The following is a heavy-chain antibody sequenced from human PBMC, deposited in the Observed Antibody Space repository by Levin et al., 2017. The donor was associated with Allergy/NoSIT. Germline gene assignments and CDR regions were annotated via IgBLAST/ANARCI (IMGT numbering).Heavy chain of an antibody. Sequence: SQTLSLTCTVSGGSISSGDYYWSWIRQPPGKGLEWIGYIYYSGSTYYNPSLKSRVTISVDTSKNQFSLKLSSVTAADTSVYYCARVYRDYYYDSSGYHPIGGYFDYWGQGTLVTVSS. V-gene: IGHV4-30-4*01. CDR1: GGSISSGDYY. CDR2: IYYSGST. J-gene: IGHJ4*02. D-gene: IGHD3-22*01. CDR3: ARVYRDYYYDSSGYHPIGGYFDY.